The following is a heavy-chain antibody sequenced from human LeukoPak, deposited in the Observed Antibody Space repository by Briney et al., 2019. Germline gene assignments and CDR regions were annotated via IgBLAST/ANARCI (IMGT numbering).Heavy chain of an antibody. Sequence: GKSLRLSCAASGFXFSNYAMHWVRQAPGKGLEWVAATSHDEGNKYYADSVKGRFTISRDNSRNTLYLEVNSLRTDDTAVYYCARGPGLAMGKGYFDYCGQGTLVTVSS. CDR2: TSHDEGNK. CDR1: GFXFSNYA. D-gene: IGHD5-18*01. J-gene: IGHJ4*02. V-gene: IGHV3-30-3*01. CDR3: ARGPGLAMGKGYFDY.